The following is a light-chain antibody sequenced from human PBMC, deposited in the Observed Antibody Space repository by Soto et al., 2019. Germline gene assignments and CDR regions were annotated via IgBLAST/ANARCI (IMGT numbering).Light chain of an antibody. J-gene: IGKJ1*01. Sequence: EIVMTQSPATLSVSPGERATLSCRASQSVSSNLAWYQQKPGQAPRLLIYGASTRATGIPARFSGSGSGTEFTLTISILQSEDLAVYYCQQYNNWPPWTFGQGTTVDIK. V-gene: IGKV3-15*01. CDR3: QQYNNWPPWT. CDR2: GAS. CDR1: QSVSSN.